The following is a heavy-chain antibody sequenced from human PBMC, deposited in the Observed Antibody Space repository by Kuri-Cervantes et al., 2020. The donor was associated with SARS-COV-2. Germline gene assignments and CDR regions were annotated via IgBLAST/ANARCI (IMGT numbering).Heavy chain of an antibody. J-gene: IGHJ4*02. V-gene: IGHV4-38-2*01. CDR3: ASTTPYYDFWSGYYTPVFDY. CDR2: IYHSGST. CDR1: GYPISSGYY. Sequence: SETLSLTCAVSGYPISSGYYWGWIRQPPGKGLEWIGSIYHSGSTYYNPSLKSRVTISVDTSKNQFSLKLSSVTAADTAVYYCASTTPYYDFWSGYYTPVFDYWGQGTLVTVSS. D-gene: IGHD3-3*01.